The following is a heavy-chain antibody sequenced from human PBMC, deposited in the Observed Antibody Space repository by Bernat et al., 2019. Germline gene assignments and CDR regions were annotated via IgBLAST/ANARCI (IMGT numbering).Heavy chain of an antibody. CDR1: GFRFSDSY. CDR3: AQTARIPDF. Sequence: QVQMVESGGGLVKPGGSLRLACAASGFRFSDSYMSWFRQAPGKGLECVSYIGGGGGDRQYADSVKGRFTIARDNAKNSLYLPMDSLSVEDTAVYYCAQTARIPDFWGQGTLVTVSS. V-gene: IGHV3-11*05. CDR2: IGGGGGDR. J-gene: IGHJ4*02.